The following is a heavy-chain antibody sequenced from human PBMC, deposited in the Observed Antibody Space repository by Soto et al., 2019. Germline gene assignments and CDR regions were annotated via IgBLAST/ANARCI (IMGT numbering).Heavy chain of an antibody. D-gene: IGHD4-17*01. CDR1: GGSFSSYS. Sequence: QVQLQESGPGLVKPSETLSLTCTVSGGSFSSYSWGWIRQPPGRELEWFGDIYYSGSTNYNPSLKSRFTISVDTSQNQFSLKLSSVTAADTAVYYCARRYGVYFDYWGQGTLVTVSS. J-gene: IGHJ4*02. CDR2: IYYSGST. V-gene: IGHV4-59*08. CDR3: ARRYGVYFDY.